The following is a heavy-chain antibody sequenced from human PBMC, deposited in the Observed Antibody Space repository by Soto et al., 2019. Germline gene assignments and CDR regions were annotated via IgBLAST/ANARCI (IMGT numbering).Heavy chain of an antibody. D-gene: IGHD1-20*01. CDR1: GYMFSTYD. J-gene: IGHJ5*02. CDR3: ARDHRYNCNEEGWFDP. V-gene: IGHV1-8*01. Sequence: QVQLVQSGAEVKKPGASEKVACKASGYMFSTYDINWVRQAPGRGLEWMGWLNPHSGNTGYAQQFQGRVTMTRNTSINTAYMEVGSLGSDDTAVSYCARDHRYNCNEEGWFDPWGQGTLVTVSS. CDR2: LNPHSGNT.